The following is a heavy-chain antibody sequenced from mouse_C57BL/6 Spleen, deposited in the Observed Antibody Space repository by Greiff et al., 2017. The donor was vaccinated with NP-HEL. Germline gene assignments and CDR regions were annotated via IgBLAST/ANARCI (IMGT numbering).Heavy chain of an antibody. J-gene: IGHJ2*01. V-gene: IGHV1-15*01. Sequence: QVQLQQSGAELVRPGASVTLSCKASGYTFTDYEMHWVKQTPVHGLEWIGAIDPETGGTAYNQKFKGTAILTADKSSSTAYTELRSLTSEDSAVYYCTSAYYSDYWGQGTTLTVAS. D-gene: IGHD2-12*01. CDR3: TSAYYSDY. CDR2: IDPETGGT. CDR1: GYTFTDYE.